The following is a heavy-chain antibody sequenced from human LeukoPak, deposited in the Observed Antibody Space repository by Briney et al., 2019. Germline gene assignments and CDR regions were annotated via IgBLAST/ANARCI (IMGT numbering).Heavy chain of an antibody. V-gene: IGHV3-53*01. CDR1: GFTVSSNY. J-gene: IGHJ4*02. D-gene: IGHD3-10*01. CDR2: IYSGGST. CDR3: ARGGTYYYGSGSSHFDY. Sequence: GGSLRLSCAASGFTVSSNYMSWVRQAPGKGLEWVSVIYSGGSTYYADSVKGRFTISRDNSKNTLYLQMNSLRAEDTAVYYCARGGTYYYGSGSSHFDYWGQGTLVTVSS.